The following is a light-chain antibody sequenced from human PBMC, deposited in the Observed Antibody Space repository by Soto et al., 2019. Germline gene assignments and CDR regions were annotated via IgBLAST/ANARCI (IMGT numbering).Light chain of an antibody. CDR1: SSDIGGYNY. Sequence: QSALTQSASVSGSPGQAITISCTGSSSDIGGYNYVSWYQQHPGRAPKLIIYEVSARLSGISDRFSGSKSGNTASLTISGLQAEDESVYYCSSRTSSDTLVFGGGTKLTVL. V-gene: IGLV2-14*03. CDR3: SSRTSSDTLV. J-gene: IGLJ2*01. CDR2: EVS.